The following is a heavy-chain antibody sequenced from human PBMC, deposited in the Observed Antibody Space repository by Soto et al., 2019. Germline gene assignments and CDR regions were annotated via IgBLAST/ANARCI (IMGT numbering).Heavy chain of an antibody. Sequence: SETLSLTCTVSGGSISNYFWNWIRQPPGKGLEWLGYISYSGSVSYNPSLKSRLTILLDRSKNLFSLSLHSVTAADTAVYFCARDIKAYYFDGIRYYYPGFDPWGQGTLVTVSS. CDR3: ARDIKAYYFDGIRYYYPGFDP. D-gene: IGHD3-22*01. CDR2: ISYSGSV. V-gene: IGHV4-59*01. CDR1: GGSISNYF. J-gene: IGHJ5*02.